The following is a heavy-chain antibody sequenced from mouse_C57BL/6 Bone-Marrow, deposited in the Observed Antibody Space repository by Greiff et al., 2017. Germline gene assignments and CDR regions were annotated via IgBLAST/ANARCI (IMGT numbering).Heavy chain of an antibody. Sequence: LVKPGASVKISCQASGYTFTVYYINWVKQRHGQGLEWIGWIFPGCGSTYYNEKFKGKATLTVDKYSSTAYMLLSSLTSDDSAVYFCATRRVYNFDYWGQGTTLTVSS. CDR1: GYTFTVYY. D-gene: IGHD2-1*01. CDR2: IFPGCGST. V-gene: IGHV1-75*01. CDR3: ATRRVYNFDY. J-gene: IGHJ2*01.